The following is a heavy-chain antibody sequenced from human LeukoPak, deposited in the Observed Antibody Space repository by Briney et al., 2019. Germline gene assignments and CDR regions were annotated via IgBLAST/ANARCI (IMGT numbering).Heavy chain of an antibody. D-gene: IGHD3-16*02. CDR3: AREAPIMITFGGVIVYYFDY. Sequence: SETLSLTCTVSGGSTSSYYWSWIRQPAGKGLEWIGRIYTSGSTNYNPSLKSRVTMSVDTSKNQSSLKLSSVTAADTAVYYCAREAPIMITFGGVIVYYFDYWGQGTLVTVSS. J-gene: IGHJ4*02. V-gene: IGHV4-4*07. CDR2: IYTSGST. CDR1: GGSTSSYY.